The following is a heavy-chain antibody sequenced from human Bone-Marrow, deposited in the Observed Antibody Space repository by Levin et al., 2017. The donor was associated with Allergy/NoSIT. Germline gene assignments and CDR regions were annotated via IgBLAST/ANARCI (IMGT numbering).Heavy chain of an antibody. CDR2: ISSGGHDI. CDR1: GFTFRTFG. J-gene: IGHJ6*02. D-gene: IGHD3-9*01. CDR3: EKDRIHGILRNYGMDV. Sequence: GESLKISCAASGFTFRTFGVNWVRQAPGKGLEWVSSISSGGHDIYYADSVKGRFTISRDNAKNSLYLQMDSLRTDDTGVYYCEKDRIHGILRNYGMDVWGQGTTVTVSS. V-gene: IGHV3-21*01.